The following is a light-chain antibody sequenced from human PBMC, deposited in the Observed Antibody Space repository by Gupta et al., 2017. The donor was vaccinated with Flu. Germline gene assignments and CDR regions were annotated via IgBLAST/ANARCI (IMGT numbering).Light chain of an antibody. J-gene: IGLJ1*01. CDR2: ENS. CDR1: RSNIGDNY. CDR3: ASWDSRSTSSVV. Sequence: QSVLTQPPSVSAPPGQKVTISCSGSRSNIGDNYVSWYQQVPGTAPKLLIYENSQRPSGVPDRFSGSKSGTSATLGITGLQTGDEAAYYCASWDSRSTSSVVFGTGTKVTVL. V-gene: IGLV1-51*02.